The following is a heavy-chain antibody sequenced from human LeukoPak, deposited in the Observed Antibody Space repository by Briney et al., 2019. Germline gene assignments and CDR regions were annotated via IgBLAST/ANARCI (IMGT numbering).Heavy chain of an antibody. Sequence: GASVKVSCKASGYTFTIYGISWVRQAPGQGLEWMGWISAYNGNTNYAQKLQGRVTMTTDTPTSTAYMELRSLRSDDTAVYYCARSDLAASDYYYYYGMDVWGQGTTVTVSS. J-gene: IGHJ6*02. V-gene: IGHV1-18*01. CDR1: GYTFTIYG. CDR3: ARSDLAASDYYYYYGMDV. D-gene: IGHD2-15*01. CDR2: ISAYNGNT.